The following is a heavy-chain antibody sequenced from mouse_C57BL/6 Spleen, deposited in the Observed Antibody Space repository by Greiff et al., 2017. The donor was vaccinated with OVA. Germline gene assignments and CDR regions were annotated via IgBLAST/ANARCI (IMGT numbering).Heavy chain of an antibody. V-gene: IGHV1-64*01. J-gene: IGHJ3*01. CDR3: ANYYGSSTWFAY. CDR1: GYTFTSYW. Sequence: QVQLQQPGAELVKPGASVKLSCKASGYTFTSYWMHWVKQRPGQGLEWIGMIHPNSGSTNYNEKFKSKATLTVDKSSSTAYMQLSSLTSEDSAVYYCANYYGSSTWFAYWGQGTLVTVSA. CDR2: IHPNSGST. D-gene: IGHD1-1*01.